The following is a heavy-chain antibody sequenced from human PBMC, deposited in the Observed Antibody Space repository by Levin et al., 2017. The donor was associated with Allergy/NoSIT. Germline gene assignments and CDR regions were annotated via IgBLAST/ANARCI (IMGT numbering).Heavy chain of an antibody. CDR1: GFTFSDYY. J-gene: IGHJ6*02. CDR3: ARENYVTGTTFGMDG. Sequence: GESLKISCAASGFTFSDYYMSWIRQAPGKGLEWVSYISSSGSTIYYADSVKGRFTISRDNAKNSLYLQMNSLRAEDTAVYYCARENYVTGTTFGMDGWGQGTTVTVSS. D-gene: IGHD1-14*01. CDR2: ISSSGSTI. V-gene: IGHV3-11*01.